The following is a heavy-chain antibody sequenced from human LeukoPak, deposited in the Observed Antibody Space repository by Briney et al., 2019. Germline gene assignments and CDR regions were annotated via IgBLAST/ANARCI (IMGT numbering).Heavy chain of an antibody. CDR3: ARGRGIAAAGRRAAYYYYMDV. D-gene: IGHD6-13*01. CDR1: GGSISSYY. Sequence: SETLSLTCTVSGGSISSYYWSWLRQPAGKGLEWIGRIYTSGSTNYNPSLKSRVTISVDTSKNQFSLKLSSVTAADTAVYYCARGRGIAAAGRRAAYYYYMDVWGKGTTVTVSS. CDR2: IYTSGST. V-gene: IGHV4-4*07. J-gene: IGHJ6*03.